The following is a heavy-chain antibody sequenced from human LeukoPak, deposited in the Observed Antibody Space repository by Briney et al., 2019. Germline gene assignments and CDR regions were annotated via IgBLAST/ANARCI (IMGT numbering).Heavy chain of an antibody. J-gene: IGHJ4*02. D-gene: IGHD6-19*01. CDR3: AKEGGRGSGWYPNFDY. CDR2: ISGSGGST. Sequence: PGGSLRLSCAASGFTFSSYWMSWVRQAPGKGLEWVSAISGSGGSTYYADSVKGRFTISRDNSKNTLYLQMNSLRAEDTAVYYCAKEGGRGSGWYPNFDYWGQGTLVTVSS. CDR1: GFTFSSYW. V-gene: IGHV3-23*01.